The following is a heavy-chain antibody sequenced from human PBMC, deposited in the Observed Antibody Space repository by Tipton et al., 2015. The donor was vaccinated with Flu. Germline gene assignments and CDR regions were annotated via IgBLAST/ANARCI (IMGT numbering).Heavy chain of an antibody. CDR2: IYTTGST. J-gene: IGHJ5*02. CDR1: GGSISSGSYY. D-gene: IGHD4-11*01. CDR3: ARRDYSNYVSEPKNWFDP. Sequence: TLSLTCTVSGGSISSGSYYWSWIRQPAGKGLEWIGRIYTTGSTNYNPSLKSRVTISADTSKSQFSLKLSSVTAADTAVYYCARRDYSNYVSEPKNWFDPWGQGTLVTVSS. V-gene: IGHV4-61*02.